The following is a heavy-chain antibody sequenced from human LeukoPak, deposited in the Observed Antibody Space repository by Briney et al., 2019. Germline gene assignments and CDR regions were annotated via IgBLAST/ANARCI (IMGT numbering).Heavy chain of an antibody. Sequence: SETLSLTCTVSGGSISSYYWSWIRQPPGKGLEWIGYIYYSGSTSYNPSLKSRVTISVDTSKNQFSLKLSSVTAADTAVYYCARVKSSGYYSAYYFDYWGQGTLVTVSS. CDR1: GGSISSYY. CDR3: ARVKSSGYYSAYYFDY. CDR2: IYYSGST. D-gene: IGHD3-22*01. V-gene: IGHV4-59*01. J-gene: IGHJ4*02.